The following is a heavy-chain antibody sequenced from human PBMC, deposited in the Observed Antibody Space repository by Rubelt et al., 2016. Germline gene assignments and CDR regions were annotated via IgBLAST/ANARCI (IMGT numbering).Heavy chain of an antibody. CDR3: ARGGYPRT. Sequence: GGLVQPGGSLRLSCAASGFAFSGYTMNWVRQAPGKGLEWVSAISGSGGSTYYADSVKGRFTISRDNARNSLYLQMNSLRVEDTALYYCARGGYPRTWGQGTLVTVSS. V-gene: IGHV3-23*01. CDR1: GFAFSGYT. CDR2: ISGSGGST. J-gene: IGHJ5*02. D-gene: IGHD5-18*01.